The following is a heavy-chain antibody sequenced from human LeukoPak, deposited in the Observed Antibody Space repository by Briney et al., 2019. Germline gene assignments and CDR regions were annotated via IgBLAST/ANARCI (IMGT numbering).Heavy chain of an antibody. J-gene: IGHJ3*02. Sequence: SETLSLTCTVSGDSVSSSSYYWSWVRQPPGKGLEWIGYIYYSGSTNYNPSLKSRVTISVDSSKNQFSLKLSSVTAADTAVYYCARDEGRGAFEIWGQGTMVTVSS. CDR3: ARDEGRGAFEI. CDR1: GDSVSSSSYY. V-gene: IGHV4-61*01. CDR2: IYYSGST.